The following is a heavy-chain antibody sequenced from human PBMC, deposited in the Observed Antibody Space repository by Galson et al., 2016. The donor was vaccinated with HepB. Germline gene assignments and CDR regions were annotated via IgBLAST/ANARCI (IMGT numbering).Heavy chain of an antibody. CDR3: AKGQQLAYFDY. D-gene: IGHD6-13*01. CDR2: INSDGSST. J-gene: IGHJ4*02. V-gene: IGHV3-74*01. Sequence: SLRLSCAASGFTFNSYWMSWVRQAPGKGLVYVSRINSDGSSTTYADSVKGRFTISRDNAKNTLYLQMNSLRAEDTAVYYCAKGQQLAYFDYWGQGTLVTVSS. CDR1: GFTFNSYW.